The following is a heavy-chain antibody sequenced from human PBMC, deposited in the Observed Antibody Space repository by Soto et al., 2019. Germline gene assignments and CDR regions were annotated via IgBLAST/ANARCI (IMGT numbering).Heavy chain of an antibody. CDR2: INHSGST. J-gene: IGHJ6*02. CDR1: GESFSGYY. D-gene: IGHD4-17*01. V-gene: IGHV4-34*01. CDR3: ARGFDYGDLRGMDV. Sequence: SATLSLTCAVYGESFSGYYWSWIRQPPGKGLEWIGEINHSGSTNYNPSLKSRVTISVDTSKNQFSLKMSSVSAADTAVYYCARGFDYGDLRGMDVWGQGTTVTVSS.